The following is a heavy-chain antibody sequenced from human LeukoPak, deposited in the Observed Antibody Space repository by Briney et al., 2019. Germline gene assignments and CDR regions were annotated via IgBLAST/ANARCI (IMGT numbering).Heavy chain of an antibody. V-gene: IGHV3-30*04. CDR1: GFTFNSYA. CDR3: ARGSGLFDY. J-gene: IGHJ4*02. D-gene: IGHD6-19*01. Sequence: PGGSLRLSCAASGFTFNSYALHWVRQAPGKGLEWVAVISYDGSNKYSADSVKGRFTISRDNSKNTLYLQMNSLKTEDTAIYYCARGSGLFDYWGQGTLVTVSS. CDR2: ISYDGSNK.